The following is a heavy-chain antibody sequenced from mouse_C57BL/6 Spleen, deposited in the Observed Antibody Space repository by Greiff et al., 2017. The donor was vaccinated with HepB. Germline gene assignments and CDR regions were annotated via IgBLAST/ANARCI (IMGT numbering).Heavy chain of an antibody. D-gene: IGHD1-1*01. J-gene: IGHJ1*03. V-gene: IGHV1-54*01. CDR1: GYAFTNYL. CDR3: ARPYYYGSSYRYFDV. Sequence: LVESGAELVRPGTSVKVSCKASGYAFTNYLIEWVKQRPGQGLEWIGVINPGSGGTNYNEKFKGKATLTADKSSSTAYMQLSSLTSEDSAVYFCARPYYYGSSYRYFDVWGTGTTVTVSS. CDR2: INPGSGGT.